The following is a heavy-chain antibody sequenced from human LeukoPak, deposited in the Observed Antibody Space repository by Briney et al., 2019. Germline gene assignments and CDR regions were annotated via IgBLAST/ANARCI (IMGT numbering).Heavy chain of an antibody. V-gene: IGHV1-24*01. CDR3: ATRGSDFWSGFDH. CDR1: GSSLHDLP. CDR2: FDPENAEI. J-gene: IGHJ4*02. D-gene: IGHD3-3*01. Sequence: ASVKVSCKLSGSSLHDLPIQWVRQAGTKGLVGMAGFDPENAEIVYAQKFQGRVTMTEDTSTDTAYLELTSLTSDDTALYYCATRGSDFWSGFDHWGQGTQVTVSS.